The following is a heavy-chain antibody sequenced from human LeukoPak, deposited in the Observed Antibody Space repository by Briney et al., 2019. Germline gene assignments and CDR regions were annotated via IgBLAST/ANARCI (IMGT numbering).Heavy chain of an antibody. CDR3: ARALGYCSSTSCPDWYYYGMDV. CDR2: ISGSGGST. J-gene: IGHJ6*02. Sequence: GGSLRLSCAASGFTFSSYAMSWVPQAPGKGLEWVSAISGSGGSTYYADSVKGRFTISRDNSKNTLYLQMNSLRAEDTAVYYCARALGYCSSTSCPDWYYYGMDVWGQGTTVTVSS. CDR1: GFTFSSYA. V-gene: IGHV3-23*01. D-gene: IGHD2-2*01.